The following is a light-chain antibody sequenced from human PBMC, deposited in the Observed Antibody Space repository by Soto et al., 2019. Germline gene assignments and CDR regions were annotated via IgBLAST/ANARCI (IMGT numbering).Light chain of an antibody. J-gene: IGKJ2*01. CDR1: QSISSH. V-gene: IGKV1-39*01. CDR3: QHTYMTPTT. Sequence: DIPMTQSPSSLSASVGDRVTITCRASQSISSHVQWYQQTSGKAPKLLIYAASALQTGVPSRFSGSGSETDFSLTISSLQADDFATYYCQHTYMTPTTFGQGTKVEIK. CDR2: AAS.